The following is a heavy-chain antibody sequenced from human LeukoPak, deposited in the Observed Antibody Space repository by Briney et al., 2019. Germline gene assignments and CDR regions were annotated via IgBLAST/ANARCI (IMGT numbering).Heavy chain of an antibody. D-gene: IGHD2-15*01. CDR1: EYTFSRSA. J-gene: IGHJ4*02. Sequence: ASVKVSCKASEYTFSRSAVHWVRQAPGQGPEYMGWINTNTEHPTYAQGFTGRFVFSLDTSVSTAYLQISSLKAEDTAVYYCVSFDIGDYWGQGTLVTVSS. V-gene: IGHV7-4-1*02. CDR2: INTNTEHP. CDR3: VSFDIGDY.